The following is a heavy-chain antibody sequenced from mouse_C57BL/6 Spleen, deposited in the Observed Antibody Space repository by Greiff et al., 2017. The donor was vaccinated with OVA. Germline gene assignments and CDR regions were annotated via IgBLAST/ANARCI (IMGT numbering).Heavy chain of an antibody. CDR2: IYPGDGDT. D-gene: IGHD4-1*01. CDR3: AREERKTGAFAY. Sequence: VQLQQSGAELVKPGASVKISCKASGYAFSSYWMNWVKQRPGKGLEWIGQIYPGDGDTNYTGKFKGKATLTADKSSSTAYMQLSSLTSEDSAVYFCAREERKTGAFAYWGQGTLVTVSA. J-gene: IGHJ3*01. V-gene: IGHV1-80*01. CDR1: GYAFSSYW.